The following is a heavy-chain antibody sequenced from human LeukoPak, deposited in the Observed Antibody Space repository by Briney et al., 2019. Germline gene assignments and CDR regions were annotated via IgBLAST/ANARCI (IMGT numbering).Heavy chain of an antibody. CDR1: GYTFTSYG. Sequence: ASVKVSCKASGYTFTSYGINRVRQAPGQGLEWMGWISAYNGNTNYAQKLQGRVTMTTDTSTSTAYMELRSLRSDDTAVYYCARSSITVVVPNANMDVWGKGTPVTVSS. J-gene: IGHJ6*03. V-gene: IGHV1-18*01. CDR2: ISAYNGNT. D-gene: IGHD2-2*01. CDR3: ARSSITVVVPNANMDV.